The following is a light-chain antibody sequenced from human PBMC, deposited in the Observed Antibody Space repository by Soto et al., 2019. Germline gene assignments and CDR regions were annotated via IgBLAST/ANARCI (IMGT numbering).Light chain of an antibody. J-gene: IGLJ1*01. V-gene: IGLV2-8*01. Sequence: QPALTQPPSASGSPGQSVTISCTGTSSDVGGYNYVSWYQQHPGKAPKLMIYEVSKRPSGVPDRFSGSKSGNTASLTVSGLQAEDEADYYCSSYAGSNVVFGTGTRSPS. CDR1: SSDVGGYNY. CDR3: SSYAGSNVV. CDR2: EVS.